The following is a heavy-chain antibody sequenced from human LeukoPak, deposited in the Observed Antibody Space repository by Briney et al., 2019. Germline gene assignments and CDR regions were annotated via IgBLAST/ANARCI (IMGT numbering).Heavy chain of an antibody. CDR2: INPNSGGT. D-gene: IGHD2-21*01. Sequence: AAVKVSCKASGYTLTGYYMHWVPQAPGQGLEWMGWINPNSGGTNYAQKFHGRVTMTRDTSISTAYMELSRLRSDDTAVYYWARGGSEPWLDYWGQGTLVTVSS. V-gene: IGHV1-2*02. CDR3: ARGGSEPWLDY. J-gene: IGHJ4*02. CDR1: GYTLTGYY.